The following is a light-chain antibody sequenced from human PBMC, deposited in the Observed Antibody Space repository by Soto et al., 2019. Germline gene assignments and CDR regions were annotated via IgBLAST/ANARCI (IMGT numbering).Light chain of an antibody. CDR2: RDG. Sequence: QSVLTQPPSASGTPGQSLTISCSGSSSNIGSHFVYWYQHLPGTAPKLLIFRDGQRPSGVPARFFGSKSGTSASLAITGLRSEDEADYYCAVWXQSLTGWVFGGGTKLTVL. V-gene: IGLV1-47*01. CDR1: SSNIGSHF. CDR3: AVWXQSLTGWV. J-gene: IGLJ3*02.